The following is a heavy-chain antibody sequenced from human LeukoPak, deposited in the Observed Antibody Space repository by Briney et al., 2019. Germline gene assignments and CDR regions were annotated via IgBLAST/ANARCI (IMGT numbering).Heavy chain of an antibody. CDR2: INPNSGAT. V-gene: IGHV1-2*02. D-gene: IGHD3-22*01. CDR1: GYTFTGYY. CDR3: ARVGYYYDSSGST. J-gene: IGHJ5*02. Sequence: GASVKVSCKASGYTFTGYYMHWVRQAPGHGLEWMGWINPNSGATNYAQKFQGRVTITTDESTSTAYMELSSLRSEDTAVYYCARVGYYYDSSGSTWGQGTLVTVSS.